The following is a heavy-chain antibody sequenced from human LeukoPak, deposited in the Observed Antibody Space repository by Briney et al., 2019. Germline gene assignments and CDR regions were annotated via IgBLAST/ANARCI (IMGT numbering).Heavy chain of an antibody. CDR3: ARDRDSGSGTSPY. D-gene: IGHD3-10*01. J-gene: IGHJ4*02. Sequence: SETLSLTCTVSGGSITSGGYYWSWIRQRPGKGLECIGYIYSSGSSYYNPALKSRVTISVDTSKNQFSLKLSSVTAADTAVYYCARDRDSGSGTSPYWGQGTLVTVSS. CDR1: GGSITSGGYY. CDR2: IYSSGSS. V-gene: IGHV4-31*03.